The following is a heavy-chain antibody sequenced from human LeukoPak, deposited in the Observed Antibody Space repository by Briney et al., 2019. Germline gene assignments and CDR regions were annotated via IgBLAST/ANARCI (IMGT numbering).Heavy chain of an antibody. CDR3: ARNLLNYGSGSYLEDY. CDR2: ISAYNGNI. D-gene: IGHD3-10*01. V-gene: IGHV1-18*04. CDR1: GYTFTSYG. J-gene: IGHJ4*02. Sequence: ASVKVSCKASGYTFTSYGISWVRQAPGQGLEWMGWISAYNGNINYAQKLQGRVTMTTDTSTSTAYMELRSLRSDDTAVYYCARNLLNYGSGSYLEDYWGQGTLVTVSS.